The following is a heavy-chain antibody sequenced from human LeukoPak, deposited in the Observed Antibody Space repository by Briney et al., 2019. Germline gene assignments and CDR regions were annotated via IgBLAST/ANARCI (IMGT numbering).Heavy chain of an antibody. CDR2: IIPIFGTA. V-gene: IGHV1-69*06. Sequence: GASVKVSCKASGGTFSSHAISWVRQAPGQGLEWMGGIIPIFGTANYAQKFQGRVTITADRSTSTAYMELSSLRSEDTAVYYCARVVDYYYYYGMDVWGKGTTVTVSS. CDR1: GGTFSSHA. J-gene: IGHJ6*04. CDR3: ARVVDYYYYYGMDV.